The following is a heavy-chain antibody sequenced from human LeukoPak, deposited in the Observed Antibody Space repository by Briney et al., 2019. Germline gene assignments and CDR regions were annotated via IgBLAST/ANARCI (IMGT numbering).Heavy chain of an antibody. CDR1: GFTFSSYW. J-gene: IGHJ4*02. D-gene: IGHD7-27*01. Sequence: GGSLRLSCAASGFTFSSYWMHWVRQVPGKGLVWVSRINSDGSSTSYADSVKGRFTISRDNAKNTLYVQMNSLRAEDTAVYYCVRGGRYWGDFDYWGQGTLVTVSS. V-gene: IGHV3-74*01. CDR2: INSDGSST. CDR3: VRGGRYWGDFDY.